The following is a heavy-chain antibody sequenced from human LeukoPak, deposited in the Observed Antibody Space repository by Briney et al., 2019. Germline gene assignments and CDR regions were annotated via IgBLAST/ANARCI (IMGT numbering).Heavy chain of an antibody. D-gene: IGHD2-15*01. J-gene: IGHJ4*02. CDR1: GFTFSSYS. V-gene: IGHV3-48*04. CDR3: ARGSRSGGSCYSI. CDR2: ISGSGNNI. Sequence: PGGSLRLSCAASGFTFSSYSMNWVRQAPGKGLEWVSYISGSGNNIRYADSVKGRFTISRDNAKNSLYLQMNSLRAEDTAVYYCARGSRSGGSCYSIWGQGTLVTVSS.